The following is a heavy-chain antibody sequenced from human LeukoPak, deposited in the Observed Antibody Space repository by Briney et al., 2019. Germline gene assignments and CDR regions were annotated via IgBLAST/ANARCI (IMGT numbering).Heavy chain of an antibody. CDR1: GFTFSSYW. Sequence: GGSLRLSCAASGFTFSSYWMHWVRQAPGKGLVWVSRINTDGSSTSYADSVKGRFTISRDNAKNTLYLQMNSLRAEDTAVYYCASITGTTALGDWGQGTLVPVSS. CDR3: ASITGTTALGD. D-gene: IGHD1-20*01. V-gene: IGHV3-74*01. J-gene: IGHJ4*02. CDR2: INTDGSST.